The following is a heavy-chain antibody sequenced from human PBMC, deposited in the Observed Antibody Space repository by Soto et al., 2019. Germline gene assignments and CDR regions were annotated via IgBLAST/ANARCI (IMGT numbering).Heavy chain of an antibody. CDR3: SKGRISFDF. J-gene: IGHJ4*02. Sequence: GSLRLSCATSGFMFRNYAMNWVRLAPGKGLEWVSFFSADADGTFYADSVKGRFSISRDNSKNILYLQMNNLRVEDTAIYYCSKGRISFDFWGPGTLVTVSS. CDR1: GFMFRNYA. V-gene: IGHV3-23*01. CDR2: FSADADGT. D-gene: IGHD3-3*02.